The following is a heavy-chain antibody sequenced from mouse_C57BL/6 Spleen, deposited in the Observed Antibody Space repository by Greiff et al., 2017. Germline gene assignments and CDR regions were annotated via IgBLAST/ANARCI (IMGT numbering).Heavy chain of an antibody. D-gene: IGHD2-4*01. CDR1: GFTFSSYA. J-gene: IGHJ1*03. V-gene: IGHV5S21*01. CDR2: ISSGGDYI. Sequence: EVMLVESGEGLVKPGGSLKLSCAASGFTFSSYAMSWVRQTPEKRLEWVAYISSGGDYIYYADTVKGRFTISRDNARNTLYLQMSSLKSEDTAMYYCARAPYDYEYFDVWGTGTTVTVSS. CDR3: ARAPYDYEYFDV.